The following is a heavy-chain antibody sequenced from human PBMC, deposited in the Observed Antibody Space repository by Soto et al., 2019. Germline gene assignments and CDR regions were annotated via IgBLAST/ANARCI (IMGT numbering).Heavy chain of an antibody. V-gene: IGHV3-15*07. CDR3: TTLGHYHDSSPLDV. D-gene: IGHD3-22*01. J-gene: IGHJ6*02. CDR2: IKSKTDGGTT. CDR1: GFTFSNAW. Sequence: PGGSLGLSCAASGFTFSNAWMNWVRQAPEKRLEWVGRIKSKTDGGTTDYAAPVQGRFTISRDDSKNTLYLQMNSLKTEDTAVYYCTTLGHYHDSSPLDVWGQGTTVTISS.